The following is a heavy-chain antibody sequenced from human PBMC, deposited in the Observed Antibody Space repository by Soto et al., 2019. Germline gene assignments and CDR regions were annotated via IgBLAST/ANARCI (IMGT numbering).Heavy chain of an antibody. CDR3: AKDRSRITMEKDAFDS. J-gene: IGHJ3*02. Sequence: EVQLLESGGGLVQPGGSLRLSCAASGFTFSSYAMSWVRQAPGKGLEWVSAISGSGGSTYYADSVKGRFTISRDNSKNTLYLQMNSLRAEDTAVYYCAKDRSRITMEKDAFDSWGQGTMVTVSS. CDR1: GFTFSSYA. CDR2: ISGSGGST. D-gene: IGHD3-10*01. V-gene: IGHV3-23*01.